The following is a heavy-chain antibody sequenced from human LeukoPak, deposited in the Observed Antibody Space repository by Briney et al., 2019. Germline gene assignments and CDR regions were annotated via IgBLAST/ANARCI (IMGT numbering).Heavy chain of an antibody. Sequence: GGSLRLSCAASGFTFDDYGMSWVRQAPGKGLEWVSGINWSGGSTCYADSVKGRFTISRDNAKNSLYLQMNSLRAEDTALYYCATSRIAVAGRDYWGQGTLVTVSS. J-gene: IGHJ4*02. CDR1: GFTFDDYG. CDR3: ATSRIAVAGRDY. CDR2: INWSGGST. D-gene: IGHD6-19*01. V-gene: IGHV3-20*04.